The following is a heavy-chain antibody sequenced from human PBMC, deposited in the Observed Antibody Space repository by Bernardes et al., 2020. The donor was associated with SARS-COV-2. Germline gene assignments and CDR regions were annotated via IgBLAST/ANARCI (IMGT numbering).Heavy chain of an antibody. J-gene: IGHJ4*02. CDR2: IKQDGSEK. CDR3: ARTSGSYASDY. D-gene: IGHD1-26*01. Sequence: GGSLRLSCAVSGFTFSSYWMSWVRQAPGKGLEWVANIKQDGSEKYYVDSVKGRFTISRDNAKNSLYLQMNSLRAEDTAVYYCARTSGSYASDYWGQGTLVTVSS. V-gene: IGHV3-7*04. CDR1: GFTFSSYW.